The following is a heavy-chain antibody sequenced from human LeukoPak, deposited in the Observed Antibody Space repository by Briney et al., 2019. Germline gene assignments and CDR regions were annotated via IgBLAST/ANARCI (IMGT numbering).Heavy chain of an antibody. Sequence: SETLSLTCTVSGGSISSGDYYWSWIRQPPGKGLEWIGYIYYSGSTYYNPSLKSRVTISVDTSKNQFSLKLSSVTAADTAVYYCARDNALLNDAFDTWGQGTMVTVSS. D-gene: IGHD2-15*01. V-gene: IGHV4-30-4*08. J-gene: IGHJ3*02. CDR1: GGSISSGDYY. CDR2: IYYSGST. CDR3: ARDNALLNDAFDT.